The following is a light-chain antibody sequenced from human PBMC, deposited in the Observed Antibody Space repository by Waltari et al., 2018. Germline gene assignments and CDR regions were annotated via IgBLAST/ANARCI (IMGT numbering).Light chain of an antibody. V-gene: IGLV2-23*02. CDR3: CSYAVRATFAWV. CDR2: GVT. Sequence: QYALPPPASVSGSPGQPLSIPFTGTSSAFDNTTLLTCFHQPPGNAPTHLIFHFHPRPGNAPILIMFGVTQRPSRISDRFACSRSGPTASLTISVLQAEYEADYYCCSYAVRATFAWVFGGGTKLTVL. CDR1: SSAFDNTTL. J-gene: IGLJ3*02.